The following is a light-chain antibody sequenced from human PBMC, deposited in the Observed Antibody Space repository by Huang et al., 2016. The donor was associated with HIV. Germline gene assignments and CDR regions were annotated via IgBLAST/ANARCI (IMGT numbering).Light chain of an antibody. Sequence: EIVLTQSPGTLSLSPGERATLACRTSRSVSSTFFAWYQKKPGQAPRLLIYGASSRASGIPDRFSGSGSGTHFTLTISRLEPEDSAVYYCQQYTSSQLTFGGGTKVEIK. CDR2: GAS. V-gene: IGKV3-20*01. CDR3: QQYTSSQLT. CDR1: RSVSSTF. J-gene: IGKJ4*01.